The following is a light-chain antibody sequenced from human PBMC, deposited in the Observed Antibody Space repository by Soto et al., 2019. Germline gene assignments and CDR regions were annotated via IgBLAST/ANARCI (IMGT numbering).Light chain of an antibody. CDR3: QSYDSSLSGYV. Sequence: QSVLTQPPSVSGAPGQRVTISCTGSSSNIGANYDVHWYQQLPGTAPKLLIYANTNRPSGVPGRFSDSKSGTSASLAITGLQAEDEADYYCQSYDSSLSGYVFGTGTKVTVL. V-gene: IGLV1-40*01. J-gene: IGLJ1*01. CDR2: ANT. CDR1: SSNIGANYD.